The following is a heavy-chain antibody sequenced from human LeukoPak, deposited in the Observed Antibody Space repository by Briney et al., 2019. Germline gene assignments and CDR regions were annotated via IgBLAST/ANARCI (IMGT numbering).Heavy chain of an antibody. J-gene: IGHJ4*02. CDR2: IYYSGST. D-gene: IGHD2-21*01. CDR1: RGSVTSFY. CDR3: ARGVVIAPQTFDY. V-gene: IGHV4-59*02. Sequence: SETLSLTCTVSRGSVTSFYWTWIRQPPGKGLEWIGYIYYSGSTNYNPSLKSRVTISVDTSKNQFSLKLSSVTAADTAVYYCARGVVIAPQTFDYWGQGTLVTVSS.